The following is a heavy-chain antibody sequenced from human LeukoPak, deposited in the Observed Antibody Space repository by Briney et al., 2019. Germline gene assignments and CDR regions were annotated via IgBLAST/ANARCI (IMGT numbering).Heavy chain of an antibody. CDR3: SRRFDS. CDR1: GFTFSDYS. J-gene: IGHJ4*02. CDR2: IDGAGDTI. Sequence: GESLRLSCATSGFTFSDYSMNWVRQAPGKGLEWVSYIDGAGDTIYYADSVKGRFTISRDNANSSLDLQMNSLRDEDTAVYYCSRRFDSWGQGTLVTISS. V-gene: IGHV3-48*02.